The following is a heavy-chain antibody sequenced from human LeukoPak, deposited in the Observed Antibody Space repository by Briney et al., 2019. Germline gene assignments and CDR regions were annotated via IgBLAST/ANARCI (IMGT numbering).Heavy chain of an antibody. V-gene: IGHV4-59*08. Sequence: SETLSLTCTVSGGSISSYYWSWIRQPPGKGLEWIGYIYYSGSTNYNPSLKSRVTISVDTSKNQFSLKLSSATAADTAVYYCARLQRGYAIYYYGMDVWGQGTTVTVSS. CDR3: ARLQRGYAIYYYGMDV. D-gene: IGHD5-12*01. CDR1: GGSISSYY. J-gene: IGHJ6*02. CDR2: IYYSGST.